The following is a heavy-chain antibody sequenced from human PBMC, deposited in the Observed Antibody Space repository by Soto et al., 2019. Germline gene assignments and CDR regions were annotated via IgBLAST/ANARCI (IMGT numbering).Heavy chain of an antibody. CDR2: INHYVST. J-gene: IGHJ5*02. CDR3: ATHCSSTSCYYTFDP. D-gene: IGHD2-2*01. Sequence: QVQLQQWGAGLLKPSETLSLTCAVYGGSFSSYYWSWIRQPPGKGLEWIGQINHYVSTDYKPSLKSRVTISVDTSKKHFSLRLSSVTAADTAMYYCATHCSSTSCYYTFDPWGQGTLVTVSS. CDR1: GGSFSSYY. V-gene: IGHV4-34*01.